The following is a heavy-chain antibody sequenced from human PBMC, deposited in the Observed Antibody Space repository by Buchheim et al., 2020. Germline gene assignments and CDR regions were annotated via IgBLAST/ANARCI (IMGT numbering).Heavy chain of an antibody. V-gene: IGHV3-30*04. J-gene: IGHJ6*02. Sequence: QVQLVESGGGVVQPGRSLRLSCAASGFTFSSYAMHWVRQAPGKGLEWVAVISYDGSNKYYADSVKGRFTISRDNSKNTLYLQMNSLRAEDTAVYYCARASRSSSITIFGVVIIPVTYGMDVWGQGTT. D-gene: IGHD3-3*01. CDR1: GFTFSSYA. CDR2: ISYDGSNK. CDR3: ARASRSSSITIFGVVIIPVTYGMDV.